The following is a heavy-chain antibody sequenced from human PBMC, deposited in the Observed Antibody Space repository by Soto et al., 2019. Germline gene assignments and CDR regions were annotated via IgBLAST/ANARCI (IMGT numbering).Heavy chain of an antibody. Sequence: SETLSLTCTVSGGSISIVNNYWTWIRQHPGKGLEWIGFISHSGSTYYNPSLRSRVTISLDTSKNQFSLTLNSVTAADTAVYYCARHGGYYFDYWGQGAPVTVSS. D-gene: IGHD3-16*01. V-gene: IGHV4-31*03. CDR2: ISHSGST. J-gene: IGHJ4*02. CDR3: ARHGGYYFDY. CDR1: GGSISIVNNY.